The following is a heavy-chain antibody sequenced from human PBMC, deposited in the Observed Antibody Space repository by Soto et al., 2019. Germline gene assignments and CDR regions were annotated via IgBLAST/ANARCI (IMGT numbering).Heavy chain of an antibody. J-gene: IGHJ4*02. CDR1: GGSISNFY. CDR2: FYYSGST. V-gene: IGHV4-59*08. Sequence: SETLSLTCTVSGGSISNFYWSWIRQPPGKGLEWIGYFYYSGSTNYNPSLKSRVTISVDTSKNQFSLKLSSVTAADTAVYFCARRYGGNLDYWGQGTLVTVSS. CDR3: ARRYGGNLDY. D-gene: IGHD1-26*01.